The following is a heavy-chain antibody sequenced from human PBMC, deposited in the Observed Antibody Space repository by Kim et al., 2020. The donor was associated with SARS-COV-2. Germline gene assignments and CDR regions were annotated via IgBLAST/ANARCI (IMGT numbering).Heavy chain of an antibody. CDR3: ARVPNVGWGSILKGWFDP. CDR2: ISAYNGNT. V-gene: IGHV1-18*01. J-gene: IGHJ5*02. CDR1: GYTFTSYG. Sequence: ASVKVSCKASGYTFTSYGISWVRQAPGQGLEWMGWISAYNGNTNYAQKLQGRVTMTTDTSTSTAYMELRSLRSDDTAVYYCARVPNVGWGSILKGWFDPWGQGTLVTVSS. D-gene: IGHD3-16*01.